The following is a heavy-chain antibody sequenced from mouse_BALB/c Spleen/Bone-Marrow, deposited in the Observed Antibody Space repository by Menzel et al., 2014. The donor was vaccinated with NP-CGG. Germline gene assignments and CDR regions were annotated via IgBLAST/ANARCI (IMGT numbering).Heavy chain of an antibody. CDR3: ARWEYYAMDY. CDR1: GFNIKDTY. CDR2: IDPANGNT. Sequence: EVQLQQSGAELVKPGASVKLSCTASGFNIKDTYMHWVKQRPEQGLEWIGRIDPANGNTKYDPKFQGKATITADTSSNTACLQRSSLTSEDTAVYYCARWEYYAMDYWGQGTSVTISS. J-gene: IGHJ4*01. V-gene: IGHV14-3*02. D-gene: IGHD4-1*01.